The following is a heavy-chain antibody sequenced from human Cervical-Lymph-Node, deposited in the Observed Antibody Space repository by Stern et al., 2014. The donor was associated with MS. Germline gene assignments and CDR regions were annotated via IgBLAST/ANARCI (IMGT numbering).Heavy chain of an antibody. V-gene: IGHV4-4*02. CDR1: GGSISSSNW. J-gene: IGHJ4*02. Sequence: VQLVESGPGLVKTSGTLSLTCAVSGGSISSSNWWSWVRRPPGQGLEWIGEIFQSGSTNYNPSLKSRVTISVDTSKNQFSLKLSSVTAADTAVYYCARQGSWYSIDYWGQGTLVTVSS. D-gene: IGHD2-15*01. CDR3: ARQGSWYSIDY. CDR2: IFQSGST.